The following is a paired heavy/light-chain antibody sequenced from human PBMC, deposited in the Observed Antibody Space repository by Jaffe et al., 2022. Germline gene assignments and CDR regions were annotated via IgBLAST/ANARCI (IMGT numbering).Heavy chain of an antibody. CDR3: AKDRNYVDYYYHMDV. J-gene: IGHJ6*03. Sequence: EVQLLESGGGLVQPGGSLRLSCAASGFTFSSYAMSWVRQAPGKGLEWVSGISGSGDSTYYADSVKGRFTISRDNSKNTLYLQMNSLRAEDTAVYYCAKDRNYVDYYYHMDVWGKGTTVTVSS. CDR1: GFTFSSYA. D-gene: IGHD1-7*01. CDR2: ISGSGDST. V-gene: IGHV3-23*01.
Light chain of an antibody. CDR1: QDISNY. Sequence: DIQMTQSPSSLSASVGDRVTITCQASQDISNYLNWYQQKPGKAPKLLISDVSNLETGVPSRFSGSGSGTDFTFTISSLQPEDIATYYCQRYDNLPLTFGGGTKVEIK. V-gene: IGKV1-33*01. CDR3: QRYDNLPLT. CDR2: DVS. J-gene: IGKJ4*01.